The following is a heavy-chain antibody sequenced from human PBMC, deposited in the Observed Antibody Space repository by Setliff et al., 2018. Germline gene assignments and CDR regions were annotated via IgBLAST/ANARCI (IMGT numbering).Heavy chain of an antibody. CDR3: ARIRLGGGRVICPPGRYVDV. Sequence: ASVKVSCKASGYTFTSYGISWVRQAPGQGLEWMGWISTYNGDTDYAQKLQDRLTMTTDTSTSTVYMELRSLRSDDTAVYYCARIRLGGGRVICPPGRYVDVWGKGTTVTVSS. D-gene: IGHD2-15*01. CDR1: GYTFTSYG. V-gene: IGHV1-18*01. CDR2: ISTYNGDT. J-gene: IGHJ6*03.